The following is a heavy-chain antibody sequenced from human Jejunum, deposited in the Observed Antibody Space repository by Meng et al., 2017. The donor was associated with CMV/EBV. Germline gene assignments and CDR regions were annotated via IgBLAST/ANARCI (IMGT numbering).Heavy chain of an antibody. CDR2: IYSSGST. V-gene: IGHV3-66*01. J-gene: IGHJ4*02. CDR3: ARDSPPEVYGGNYFY. Sequence: EVQLVESXXXXXQXXGXXRLSCAASGFTVSNNYMAWVRQTPGKGLEWVSLIYSSGSTYYADSVKGRFTISRDNSKNTVYLQMNSLRAEDTAVYYCARDSPPEVYGGNYFYWGQGTLVTVSS. D-gene: IGHD4-23*01. CDR1: GFTVSNNY.